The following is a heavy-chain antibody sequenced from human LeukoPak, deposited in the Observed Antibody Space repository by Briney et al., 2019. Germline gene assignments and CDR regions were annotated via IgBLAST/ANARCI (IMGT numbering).Heavy chain of an antibody. D-gene: IGHD1-14*01. J-gene: IGHJ4*02. CDR3: ARDRTYLGLDY. Sequence: GGSLRLSCAASGFTLSTYWMSRVRQAPGKGLEWVANIKQDGSDKYYGDSVKGRFTISRDTAKNSLYLQMNSLRPEDTAVYYCARDRTYLGLDYWGQGTRVTVSS. V-gene: IGHV3-7*01. CDR2: IKQDGSDK. CDR1: GFTLSTYW.